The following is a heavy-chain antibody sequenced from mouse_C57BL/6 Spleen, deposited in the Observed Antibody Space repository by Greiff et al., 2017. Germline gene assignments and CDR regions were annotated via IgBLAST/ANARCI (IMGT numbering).Heavy chain of an antibody. Sequence: VQLKQSGPELVKPGASVKMSCKASGYTFTDYNMHWVKQSHGKSLEWIGYINPNNGGTSYNQKFKGKATLTVNKSSSTAYMELRSLTSEDSAVYYCARCLHYYGSSPAWFAYWGQGTLVTVSA. CDR3: ARCLHYYGSSPAWFAY. V-gene: IGHV1-22*01. CDR1: GYTFTDYN. D-gene: IGHD1-1*01. J-gene: IGHJ3*01. CDR2: INPNNGGT.